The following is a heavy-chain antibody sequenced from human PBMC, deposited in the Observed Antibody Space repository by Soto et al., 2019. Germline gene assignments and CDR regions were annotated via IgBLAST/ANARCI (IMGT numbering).Heavy chain of an antibody. CDR3: ARPLGYCSSTSCYRPGDDAFDI. CDR2: INPSGGST. J-gene: IGHJ3*02. CDR1: GYTFTSYY. D-gene: IGHD2-2*02. Sequence: ASVKVSGKASGYTFTSYYMHCVRQAPGQGLEWMGIINPSGGSTSYAQKFQGRVTMTRDTSTSTVYMELSSLRSEDTAVYYCARPLGYCSSTSCYRPGDDAFDIWGQGTMVTVSS. V-gene: IGHV1-46*03.